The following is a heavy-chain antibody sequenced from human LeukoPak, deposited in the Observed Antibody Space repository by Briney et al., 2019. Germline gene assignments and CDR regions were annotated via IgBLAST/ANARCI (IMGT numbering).Heavy chain of an antibody. Sequence: GASVKVSCKASGYTFTSYDINWVRQATGQGLEWMGWMNPNSGNTGYAQKFQGRVTMTRNTSISTAYMELSSLRSEDTAVYYCARASYSSGWWSWERDHMDVWGKGTTVTISS. CDR2: MNPNSGNT. CDR1: GYTFTSYD. V-gene: IGHV1-8*01. D-gene: IGHD6-19*01. CDR3: ARASYSSGWWSWERDHMDV. J-gene: IGHJ6*03.